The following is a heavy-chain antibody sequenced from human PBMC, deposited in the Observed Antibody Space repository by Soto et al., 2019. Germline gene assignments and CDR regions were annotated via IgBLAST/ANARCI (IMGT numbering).Heavy chain of an antibody. D-gene: IGHD6-13*01. CDR1: GGSISSYY. CDR2: IYYSGST. CDR3: ASQAALYYYYYYMDV. Sequence: SETRSLTCTVSGGSISSYYWSWIRQPPGKGLEWIGYIYYSGSTNYNPSLKSRVTISVDTSKNQFSLKLSSVTAADTAVYYCASQAALYYYYYYMDVWGKGTTVTVSS. V-gene: IGHV4-59*01. J-gene: IGHJ6*03.